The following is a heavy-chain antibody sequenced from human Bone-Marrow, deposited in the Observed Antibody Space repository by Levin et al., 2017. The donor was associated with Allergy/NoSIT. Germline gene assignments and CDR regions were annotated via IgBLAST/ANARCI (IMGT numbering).Heavy chain of an antibody. V-gene: IGHV5-51*01. J-gene: IGHJ6*02. D-gene: IGHD2-8*02. CDR1: GYRFTNYW. CDR3: ARLGHNCTGTGCQGAYNHYGFDV. CDR2: IFPRDSDV. Sequence: GESLKISCQGSGYRFTNYWIAWVRQMPGAGLEWMGIIFPRDSDVRDSPSFEGQVTISVDKSINTAYLQWNSVKASDTAIYYCARLGHNCTGTGCQGAYNHYGFDVWGQGTAVTVSS.